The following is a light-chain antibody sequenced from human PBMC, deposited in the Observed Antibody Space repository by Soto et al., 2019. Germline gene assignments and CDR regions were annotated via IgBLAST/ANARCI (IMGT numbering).Light chain of an antibody. CDR1: QTIRTY. CDR3: QQSCSLPLT. V-gene: IGKV1-39*01. CDR2: AAS. J-gene: IGKJ4*01. Sequence: IQMTQSPSSLSASVGDTVTVTCRASQTIRTYLNWYQQKPGKAPKLLIYAASSLHSGVPSRFSGSGSGTDFTLTISSLQPEDFATYSCQQSCSLPLTFGGGTKVDVK.